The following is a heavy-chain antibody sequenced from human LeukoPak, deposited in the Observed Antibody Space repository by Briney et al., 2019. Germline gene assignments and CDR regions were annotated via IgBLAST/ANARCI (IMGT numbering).Heavy chain of an antibody. Sequence: GASVKVSCKASGYTFTGYYMHWVRQAPGQGLEWMGWINPNSGGTIYAQKFQGRVTMTRDTSISTAYMELSRLRSDDTAVYYCARDKYSSGWYEGFDYWGQRTLVTVSS. D-gene: IGHD6-19*01. V-gene: IGHV1-2*02. CDR1: GYTFTGYY. J-gene: IGHJ4*02. CDR2: INPNSGGT. CDR3: ARDKYSSGWYEGFDY.